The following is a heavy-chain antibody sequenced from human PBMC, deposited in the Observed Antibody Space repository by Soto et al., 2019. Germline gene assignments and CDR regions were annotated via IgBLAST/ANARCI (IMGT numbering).Heavy chain of an antibody. CDR2: ISGSGGST. CDR3: AKEYSGYDRYYYYMDV. Sequence: PGGSLRLSCAASGLTFSSYAMTWVRQAPGKGLEWVSAISGSGGSTYYADSVKGRFTISRDNSKNTLYLQMNSLRAEDTAVYYCAKEYSGYDRYYYYMDVWGKGTTVTVSS. J-gene: IGHJ6*03. D-gene: IGHD5-12*01. V-gene: IGHV3-23*01. CDR1: GLTFSSYA.